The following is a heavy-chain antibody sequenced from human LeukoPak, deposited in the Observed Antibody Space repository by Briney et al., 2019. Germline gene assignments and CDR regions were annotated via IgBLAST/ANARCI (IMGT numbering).Heavy chain of an antibody. CDR2: IRYDGNSN. V-gene: IGHV3-30*02. D-gene: IGHD3-22*01. CDR3: AKEEVISGNHGVYFDY. J-gene: IGHJ4*02. CDR1: GFTFSSYG. Sequence: GGSLRLSCAASGFTFSSYGMHWVRQAPGKGLEWVAFIRYDGNSNYYADSVKGRFTISRDNSRSALYLQMNSLRAEDTAVYYCAKEEVISGNHGVYFDYWGQGTLVTVSS.